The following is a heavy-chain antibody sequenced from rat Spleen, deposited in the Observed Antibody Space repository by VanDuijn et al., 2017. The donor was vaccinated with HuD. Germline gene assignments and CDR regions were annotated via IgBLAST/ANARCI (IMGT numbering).Heavy chain of an antibody. CDR3: VKWKSKYLAY. D-gene: IGHD1-1*01. J-gene: IGHJ3*01. Sequence: EVQLVESGGGLVQPGGSLKFSCAASGITFSNYGMHWIRQAPTKGLEWVASISPSGGSTYYRDSVKGRFIISRDNAKSTLYLQMNSLRSEDTATEYCVKWKSKYLAYWGQGTQVTVSS. V-gene: IGHV5-19*01. CDR1: GITFSNYG. CDR2: ISPSGGST.